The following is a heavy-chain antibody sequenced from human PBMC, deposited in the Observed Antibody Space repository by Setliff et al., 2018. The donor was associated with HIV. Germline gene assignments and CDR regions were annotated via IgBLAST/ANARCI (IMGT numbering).Heavy chain of an antibody. CDR3: ARGGTVSADFDS. Sequence: SETLSLTCTVSGDSINRYYWSWVRQSAGKGLEWIGRIHTNGDTKYNPSLKSRVTMSVDTSQNQFALKLSSVTAADTAIYYCARGGTVSADFDSGGQGTLVTVSS. CDR2: IHTNGDT. J-gene: IGHJ4*02. V-gene: IGHV4-4*07. CDR1: GDSINRYY. D-gene: IGHD6-19*01.